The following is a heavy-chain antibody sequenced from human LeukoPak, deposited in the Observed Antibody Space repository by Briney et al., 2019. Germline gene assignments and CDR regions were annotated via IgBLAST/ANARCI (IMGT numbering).Heavy chain of an antibody. V-gene: IGHV3-74*01. Sequence: GGSLRLSCAASGFTSITHWMYWVRQAPGKGLVWVSLINYDGSTTSYADFVKGRFTISRDNAKNTLFLQMDSLRGEDTAVYYCASRVVTSFDYWGQGTLVTVSS. J-gene: IGHJ4*02. CDR1: GFTSITHW. CDR2: INYDGSTT. D-gene: IGHD2-21*02. CDR3: ASRVVTSFDY.